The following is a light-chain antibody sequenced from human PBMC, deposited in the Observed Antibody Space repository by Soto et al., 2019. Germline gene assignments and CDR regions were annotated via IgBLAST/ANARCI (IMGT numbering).Light chain of an antibody. Sequence: SVLEQPPSVAGAPGQRVTISCTGSSSKIGAGYDVHWYQQLPGTAPKLLIYGNSNRPSGVPDRFSGSKSGTSASLAISGLRSDDEADYFCATWDDSLNGFYVFGTGTKVTVL. CDR3: ATWDDSLNGFYV. CDR1: SSKIGAGYD. V-gene: IGLV1-40*01. CDR2: GNS. J-gene: IGLJ1*01.